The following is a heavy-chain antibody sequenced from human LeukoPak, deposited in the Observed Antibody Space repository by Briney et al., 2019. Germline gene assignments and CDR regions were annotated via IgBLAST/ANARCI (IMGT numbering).Heavy chain of an antibody. CDR3: ARGLEYCGGGSCPRGLGKY. Sequence: GGSLRLFCEASGFSFSSFEMNWARQAPGKGLEWVSYISDSGAIMFYADSVRGRFTISRDNAKNSLYLHMNSLSAADTAVYYCARGLEYCGGGSCPRGLGKYWGQGTLVSVSS. D-gene: IGHD2-15*01. J-gene: IGHJ4*02. CDR2: ISDSGAIM. CDR1: GFSFSSFE. V-gene: IGHV3-48*03.